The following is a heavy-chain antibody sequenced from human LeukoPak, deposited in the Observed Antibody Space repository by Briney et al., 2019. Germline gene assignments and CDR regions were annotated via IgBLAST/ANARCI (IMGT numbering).Heavy chain of an antibody. D-gene: IGHD3-10*01. V-gene: IGHV4-34*01. Sequence: SETLSLTCAVYGGSFSGYYWSWIRQPPGTGLEWIGEINHSGSTNYNPSLKSRVTISVDTSKNQFSLKLSSVTAADTAVYYCARMCGHYYGSGSHGRHYYYGMDVWGQGTTVTVSS. J-gene: IGHJ6*02. CDR2: INHSGST. CDR1: GGSFSGYY. CDR3: ARMCGHYYGSGSHGRHYYYGMDV.